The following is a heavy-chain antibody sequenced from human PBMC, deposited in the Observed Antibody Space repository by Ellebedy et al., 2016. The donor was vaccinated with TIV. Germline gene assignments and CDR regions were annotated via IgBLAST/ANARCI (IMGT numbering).Heavy chain of an antibody. V-gene: IGHV3-21*04. CDR3: ARAENYYDSSGFYSNHAPLDY. Sequence: GESLKISCAASGFTFSDYSMNWVRRAPGKGLEWVSSISSSSSYIYYADSLKGRFTISRDNAKNSLYLQMNSLRAEDTAVYYCARAENYYDSSGFYSNHAPLDYWGQGTPVTVSS. D-gene: IGHD3-22*01. CDR1: GFTFSDYS. J-gene: IGHJ4*02. CDR2: ISSSSSYI.